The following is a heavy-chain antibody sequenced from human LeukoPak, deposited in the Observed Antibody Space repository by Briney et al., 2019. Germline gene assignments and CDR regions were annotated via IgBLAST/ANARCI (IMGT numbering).Heavy chain of an antibody. V-gene: IGHV3-74*01. CDR2: LHRDGSIT. Sequence: GGSLRLSCAASGFTVTNAWMSWVRQAPGKGLEWVSRLHRDGSITNYADSVKGRFTISRDSAKNTLYLQMISLGAEDTAVYHCARETSTAGQYYFDYWGQGTQVTVSS. CDR3: ARETSTAGQYYFDY. J-gene: IGHJ4*02. D-gene: IGHD6-13*01. CDR1: GFTVTNAW.